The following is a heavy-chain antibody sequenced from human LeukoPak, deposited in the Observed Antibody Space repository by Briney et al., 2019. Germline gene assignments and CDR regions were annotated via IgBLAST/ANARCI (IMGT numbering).Heavy chain of an antibody. D-gene: IGHD4-17*01. CDR1: GFTFSSYA. CDR2: ISYDGSNK. V-gene: IGHV3-30*04. Sequence: PGGSLRLSCAASGFTFSSYAMHWVRQAPGKGLEWVAVISYDGSNKYYADSVKGRFTISRDNSKNTLYLQMNSLRAEDTAVYYCARDATVTTDAFDIWGQGTMVTVSS. CDR3: ARDATVTTDAFDI. J-gene: IGHJ3*02.